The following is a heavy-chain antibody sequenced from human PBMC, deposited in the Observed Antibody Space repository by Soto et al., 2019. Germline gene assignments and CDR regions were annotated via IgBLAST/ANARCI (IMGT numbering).Heavy chain of an antibody. CDR1: GYSISSGYY. J-gene: IGHJ4*02. D-gene: IGHD3-16*01. CDR2: IYGSGDT. V-gene: IGHV4-38-2*01. CDR3: ARAGRWGTYYYFDY. Sequence: SETLSLTCDVSGYSISSGYYWGWIRQPPGKGLEWIWSIYGSGDTYYQPSLKSRVTMSVDTSDNQFSLRLSSVTAADTAVYYCARAGRWGTYYYFDYWGQGTLVTVSS.